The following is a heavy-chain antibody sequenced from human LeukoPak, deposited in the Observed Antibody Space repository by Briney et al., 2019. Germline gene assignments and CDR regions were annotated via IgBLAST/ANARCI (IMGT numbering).Heavy chain of an antibody. CDR3: AKGSEPGHF. Sequence: GGSLRLSCAASGFTFSSYEMNWVRQAPGKGLEWVSYISSSGSTIYYADSVKGRFTISRDNAKNSLYLQMNSLRAKDTAVYYCAKGSEPGHFGGQGTLVTVSS. J-gene: IGHJ4*02. CDR1: GFTFSSYE. V-gene: IGHV3-48*03. CDR2: ISSSGSTI. D-gene: IGHD3-3*02.